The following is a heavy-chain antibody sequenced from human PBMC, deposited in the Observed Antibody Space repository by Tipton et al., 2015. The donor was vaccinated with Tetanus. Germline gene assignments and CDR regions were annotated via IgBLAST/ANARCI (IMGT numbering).Heavy chain of an antibody. V-gene: IGHV4-59*07. J-gene: IGHJ5*02. CDR1: GGSLSGYY. CDR3: ARSHVFRFTLFGEEIPRSGRFDP. CDR2: IYYSGDT. D-gene: IGHD3-3*01. Sequence: TLSLTCTVSGGSLSGYYWNWIRQSPGKRLEWIGNIYYSGDTAYNPSLQSRATIYLDTAKKHFSLRLSSVTAADTAVYYCARSHVFRFTLFGEEIPRSGRFDPWGQGTLVTVSS.